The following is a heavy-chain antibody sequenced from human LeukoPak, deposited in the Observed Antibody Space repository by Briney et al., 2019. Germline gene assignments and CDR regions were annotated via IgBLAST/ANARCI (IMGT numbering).Heavy chain of an antibody. Sequence: ASVKVSCKASGYTFTSYAIHWVRQAPGQRLEWMGWISAGNGNTKYSQNFQGRVTFISNTSATTAFMELSSLRSEDAAVYYCARDSGSGNNDYWGQGTLVTVSS. CDR3: ARDSGSGNNDY. D-gene: IGHD1-26*01. V-gene: IGHV1-3*01. J-gene: IGHJ4*02. CDR1: GYTFTSYA. CDR2: ISAGNGNT.